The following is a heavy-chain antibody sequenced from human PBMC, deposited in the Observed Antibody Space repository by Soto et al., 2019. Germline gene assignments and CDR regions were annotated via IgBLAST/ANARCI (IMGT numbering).Heavy chain of an antibody. D-gene: IGHD3-9*01. J-gene: IGHJ6*02. CDR1: GFTFSSYG. V-gene: IGHV3-30*18. CDR2: ISYDGSNK. Sequence: QVQLMESGGGVVQPGRSLRLSCAASGFTFSSYGMHWVRQAPGKGLEWVAVISYDGSNKYYADSVKGRFTISRDNSKNTLYLQMNSLRAEDTAVYYCAKDPYDILTGYPNYYYYYGMDVWGQGTTVTVSS. CDR3: AKDPYDILTGYPNYYYYYGMDV.